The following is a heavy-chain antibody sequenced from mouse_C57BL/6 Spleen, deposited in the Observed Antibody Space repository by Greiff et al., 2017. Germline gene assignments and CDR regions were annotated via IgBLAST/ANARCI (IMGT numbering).Heavy chain of an antibody. J-gene: IGHJ3*01. CDR2: IDPSDSDT. V-gene: IGHV1-52*01. CDR1: GYTFTSYW. CDR3: ARKEDYYGSSSFAY. D-gene: IGHD1-1*01. Sequence: QVQLQQPGAELVRPGSSVKLSCKASGYTFTSYWMHWVKQRPIQGLEWIGNIDPSDSDTHYNQKFKDKATLTVDKSSSTAYMQLSSLTSEDSAVYYCARKEDYYGSSSFAYWGQGTLVTVSA.